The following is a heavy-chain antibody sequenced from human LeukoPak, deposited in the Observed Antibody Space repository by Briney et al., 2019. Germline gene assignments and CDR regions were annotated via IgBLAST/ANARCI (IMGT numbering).Heavy chain of an antibody. Sequence: PGGSLRLSCAASGFTFSSYSMNWVRQAPGKGLEWVLYISSSSSTIYYADSVKSRFTISRDNAKNSLYLQMNSLRAEDTAVYYCARDQGYDFWSGYPFDYWGQGTLVTVSS. CDR3: ARDQGYDFWSGYPFDY. CDR2: ISSSSSTI. CDR1: GFTFSSYS. V-gene: IGHV3-48*01. D-gene: IGHD3-3*01. J-gene: IGHJ4*02.